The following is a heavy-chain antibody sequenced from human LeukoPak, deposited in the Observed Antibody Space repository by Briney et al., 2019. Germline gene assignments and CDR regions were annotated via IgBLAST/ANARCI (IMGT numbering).Heavy chain of an antibody. CDR3: ARVLAAAGNNWFDP. D-gene: IGHD6-13*01. Sequence: SETLSLTCTVSGDSISNAYWSWIRQPPGKALEWIGYIYYSGIIKYNPSLKSRATISVDTSQNQFSLKLSSVTAADTAAYYCARVLAAAGNNWFDPWGQGTLVTVSS. J-gene: IGHJ5*02. CDR2: IYYSGII. V-gene: IGHV4-59*12. CDR1: GDSISNAY.